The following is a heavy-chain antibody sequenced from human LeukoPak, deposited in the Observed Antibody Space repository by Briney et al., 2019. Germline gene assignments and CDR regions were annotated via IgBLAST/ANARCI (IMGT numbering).Heavy chain of an antibody. CDR2: ISAYNGNT. J-gene: IGHJ5*02. CDR3: AREGARVRAAIKGAYNWFDP. Sequence: ASVNVSCKASGYTFTSYGISWVRQAPGQGLEWMGWISAYNGNTNYAQKLQGRVTMTTDTSTSTAYMELRSLRSDDTAVYYCAREGARVRAAIKGAYNWFDPWGRGTLVTVSS. CDR1: GYTFTSYG. V-gene: IGHV1-18*01. D-gene: IGHD2-2*02.